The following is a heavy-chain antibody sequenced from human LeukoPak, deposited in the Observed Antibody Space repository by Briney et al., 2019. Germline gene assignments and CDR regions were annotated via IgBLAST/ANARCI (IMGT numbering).Heavy chain of an antibody. CDR3: ARRLYSGNGLDV. CDR1: GGSISSYY. Sequence: SETLSLTCTVSGGSISSYYWSWIRQPPGKGLEWIGYIYYSGSTNYNPSLKSRVTISVDTSKNQFSLKLSSVTVADTAVYYCARRLYSGNGLDVWGQGTTVTVSS. V-gene: IGHV4-59*12. CDR2: IYYSGST. J-gene: IGHJ6*02. D-gene: IGHD5-12*01.